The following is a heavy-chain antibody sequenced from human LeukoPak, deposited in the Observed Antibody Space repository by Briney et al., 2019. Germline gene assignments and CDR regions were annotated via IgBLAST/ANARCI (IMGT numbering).Heavy chain of an antibody. CDR1: GFTFTSYG. J-gene: IGHJ4*02. V-gene: IGHV1-18*01. CDR2: ISAYNANT. Sequence: VASVKLSFKASGFTFTSYGISWVRQAPGQGLEWMGWISAYNANTKYAQKLQGRVTMTTDTSRNTAYMELADTAFDDTAGHSCARSYGLNPSLWDYWGQGTLVTVSS. CDR3: ARSYGLNPSLWDY. D-gene: IGHD5-18*01.